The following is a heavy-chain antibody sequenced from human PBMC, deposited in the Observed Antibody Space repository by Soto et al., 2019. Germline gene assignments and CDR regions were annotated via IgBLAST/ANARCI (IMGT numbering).Heavy chain of an antibody. D-gene: IGHD5-18*01. CDR3: ARDGSTSWYSYDYHGMDV. V-gene: IGHV3-7*05. CDR2: INQDGSEK. CDR1: GFTFRPYW. Sequence: EVQLVESGGGLVQPGGSLRLSCGASGFTFRPYWLSWVRQVPGKGLEWVANINQDGSEKNYVDSVKGRFTISRDNAKNSLYLQMSSLRAEDTALHYCARDGSTSWYSYDYHGMDVWGQGTTVTVSS. J-gene: IGHJ6*02.